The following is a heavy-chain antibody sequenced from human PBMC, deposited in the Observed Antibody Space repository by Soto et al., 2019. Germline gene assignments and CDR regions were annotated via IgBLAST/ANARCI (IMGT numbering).Heavy chain of an antibody. CDR2: IYYSGST. V-gene: IGHV4-30-4*01. CDR3: ARAMVVTQNWFDP. Sequence: QVQLQESGPGLVKPSQTLSLTCTVSGGSISSGDYYWSWIRQPPGKGVEWIGYIYYSGSTYYNPSLKSRVTISVDTSKNQFSLKLNSVTAADTAVYYCARAMVVTQNWFDPWGQGTLVTVSS. J-gene: IGHJ5*02. D-gene: IGHD2-21*02. CDR1: GGSISSGDYY.